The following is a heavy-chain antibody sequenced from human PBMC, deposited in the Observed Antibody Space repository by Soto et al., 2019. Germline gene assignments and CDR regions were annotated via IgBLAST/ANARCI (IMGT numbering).Heavy chain of an antibody. CDR1: GGSISSSSYY. V-gene: IGHV4-39*01. Sequence: SETLSLTCTLSGGSISSSSYYSGWIRQPPGKGLEWIGSIYYSGSTYYNPSLKSRVTISVDTSKSQFSLKLNSVTAADSAVFFCARLEGLATISYYFDFWGQGALVTVSS. J-gene: IGHJ4*02. CDR2: IYYSGST. CDR3: ARLEGLATISYYFDF. D-gene: IGHD3-9*01.